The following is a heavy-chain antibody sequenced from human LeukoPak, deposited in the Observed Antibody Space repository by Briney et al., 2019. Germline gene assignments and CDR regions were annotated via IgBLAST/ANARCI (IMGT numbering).Heavy chain of an antibody. CDR2: ISSDGGST. V-gene: IGHV3-64D*06. J-gene: IGHJ3*02. D-gene: IGHD1-1*01. CDR1: GFTFNHYA. CDR3: AIEVQEAFDI. Sequence: PGGSLRLSCSASGFTFNHYALHWVRQAPGQGLEYVSGISSDGGSTNYADSVKGRFTISRDNSKNTLYLQMSSLRPEDTAVYYCAIEVQEAFDIWGQGTMVTVSS.